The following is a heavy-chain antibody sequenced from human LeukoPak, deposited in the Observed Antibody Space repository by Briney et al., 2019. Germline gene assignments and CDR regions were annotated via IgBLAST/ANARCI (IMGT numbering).Heavy chain of an antibody. D-gene: IGHD3-10*01. CDR1: SGSIFSSNW. CDR2: IFHSGST. J-gene: IGHJ4*02. CDR3: TKGRGI. V-gene: IGHV4-4*02. Sequence: SETLSLTCAVSSGSIFSSNWWSWVRQPPGKGLEWIGQIFHSGSTSYSPSLKSRVTISVDKSKNQFSLKLTSVTAADTAVYYCTKGRGIWGQGTLVTVSS.